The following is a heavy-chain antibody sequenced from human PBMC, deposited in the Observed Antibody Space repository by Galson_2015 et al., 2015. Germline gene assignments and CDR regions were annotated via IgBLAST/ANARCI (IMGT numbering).Heavy chain of an antibody. D-gene: IGHD2-8*02. V-gene: IGHV3-11*01. CDR3: ARSLYWNHAGDVDY. CDR1: GFTFSDYY. Sequence: SLRLSCAASGFTFSDYYMSWIRQAPGKGLEWVSCISASSTTKYYAGSVKGRFTISRDNAKNSLYLQMKSLRAEDTAVYYCARSLYWNHAGDVDYWGQGTLVTVSS. CDR2: ISASSTTK. J-gene: IGHJ4*02.